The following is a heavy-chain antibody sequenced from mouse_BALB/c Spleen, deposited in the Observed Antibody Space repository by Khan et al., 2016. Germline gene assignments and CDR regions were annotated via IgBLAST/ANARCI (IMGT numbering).Heavy chain of an antibody. CDR3: AREGKVPLMDY. D-gene: IGHD2-14*01. CDR2: IAPGSGSP. CDR1: GYTFTSYW. Sequence: DLVKPGASVKLSCKASGYTFTSYWINWIKQRPGQGLEWIGRIAPGSGSPYYNEMFKGKATLTVDTSSSTAYIQLSSLSSEDSAVXFCAREGKVPLMDYWGQGTTVTVSS. J-gene: IGHJ4*01. V-gene: IGHV1S41*01.